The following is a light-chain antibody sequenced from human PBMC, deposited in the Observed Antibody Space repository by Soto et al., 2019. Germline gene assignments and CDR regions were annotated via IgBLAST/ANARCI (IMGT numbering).Light chain of an antibody. Sequence: SYELTQPPSVSVAPGKTARSTCGGNNMGSKSVHWYQQKPGQAPVLVIYYDSDRPSGIPERFSGSNSGNTATLTISRVEAGDEADYYCQVWDSSSDHRVVFGGGTKVTVL. CDR1: NMGSKS. CDR3: QVWDSSSDHRVV. CDR2: YDS. V-gene: IGLV3-21*04. J-gene: IGLJ2*01.